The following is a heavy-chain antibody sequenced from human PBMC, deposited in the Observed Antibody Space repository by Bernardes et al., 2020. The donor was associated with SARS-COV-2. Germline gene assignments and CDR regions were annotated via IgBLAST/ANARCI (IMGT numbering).Heavy chain of an antibody. CDR2: IKQDGSEI. V-gene: IGHV3-7*01. D-gene: IGHD5-12*01. CDR1: GFTFSRYW. J-gene: IGHJ4*02. Sequence: GGSLSRSCEASGFTFSRYWMSWVRQAPGKGLEWVANIKQDGSEIYHVDSVKGRFSISRDNAKNSLFLQLNSLRAEDTALYYCTRGGYSGYDWGNYWGQGILVTVSS. CDR3: TRGGYSGYDWGNY.